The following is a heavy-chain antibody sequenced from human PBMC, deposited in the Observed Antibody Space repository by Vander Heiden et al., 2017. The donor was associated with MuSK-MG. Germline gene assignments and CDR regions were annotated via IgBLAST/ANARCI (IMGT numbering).Heavy chain of an antibody. V-gene: IGHV3-23*04. CDR1: GFTLSSYA. D-gene: IGHD1-1*01. CDR3: ARGTTWYFDL. CDR2: ISGSGGKT. J-gene: IGHJ2*01. Sequence: EVQLVESGGGLGQPGGSLRLSCAASGFTLSSYATSWVRQAPGKGLEWVSAISGSGGKTQYADSVKGRFTISRDNSKNTLFLQMNNLRAEDTAVYYCARGTTWYFDLWGRGTLVTVSS.